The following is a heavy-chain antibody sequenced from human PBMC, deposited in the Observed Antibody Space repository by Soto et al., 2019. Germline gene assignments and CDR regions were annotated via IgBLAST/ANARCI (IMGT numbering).Heavy chain of an antibody. CDR2: ISSSSSTI. Sequence: GGSLRLSCAASGFTFSSYSMNWVRQAPGKGLEWVSYISSSSSTIYYADSVKGRFTISRDNAKNSLYLKMNSLRAEDTAVFYCARADSGYAHGYYYYGMDVWGQGTTVTVSS. CDR1: GFTFSSYS. D-gene: IGHD5-12*01. CDR3: ARADSGYAHGYYYYGMDV. V-gene: IGHV3-48*01. J-gene: IGHJ6*02.